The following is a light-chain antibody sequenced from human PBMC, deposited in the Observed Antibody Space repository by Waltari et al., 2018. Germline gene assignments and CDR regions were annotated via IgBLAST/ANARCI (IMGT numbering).Light chain of an antibody. CDR2: KIS. Sequence: DIVMTQSPLSSPVTLGQTASISCSSSQSLLRSDSNTYLSWLHQRPGQPPRILIYKISQRFSGVPERFSGSGAGTDFTLKISRVEAEDVGVYYCMQATQLPITFGQGTRLEIK. CDR1: QSLLRSDSNTY. J-gene: IGKJ5*01. CDR3: MQATQLPIT. V-gene: IGKV2-24*01.